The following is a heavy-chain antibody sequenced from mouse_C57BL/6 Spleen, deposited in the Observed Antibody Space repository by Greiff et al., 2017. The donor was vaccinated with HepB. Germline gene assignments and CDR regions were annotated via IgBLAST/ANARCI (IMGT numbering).Heavy chain of an antibody. Sequence: EVQLQQSGPELVKPGASVKIPCKASGYTFTDYNMDWVKQSHGKSLEWIGDINPNNGGTIYNQKFKGKATLTVDKSSSTAYMELRSLTSEDTAVYYCARERDGGVAFDYWGQGTTLTVSS. CDR2: INPNNGGT. V-gene: IGHV1-18*01. D-gene: IGHD3-3*01. CDR3: ARERDGGVAFDY. CDR1: GYTFTDYN. J-gene: IGHJ2*01.